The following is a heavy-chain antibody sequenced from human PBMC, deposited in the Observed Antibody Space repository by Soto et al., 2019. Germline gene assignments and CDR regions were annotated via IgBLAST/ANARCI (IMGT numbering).Heavy chain of an antibody. CDR3: TTEVVGDVYFDY. CDR1: GFTFSNAW. Sequence: PVGSLRLSCAASGFTFSNAWMNWVRQAPGKGLEWVGRIKSKTDGGTTEYAAPVKGRFIISRDDSKNTLYLQMNSLKTGDTAVYYCTTEVVGDVYFDYWGQGTLVTVSS. D-gene: IGHD3-22*01. CDR2: IKSKTDGGTT. V-gene: IGHV3-15*01. J-gene: IGHJ4*02.